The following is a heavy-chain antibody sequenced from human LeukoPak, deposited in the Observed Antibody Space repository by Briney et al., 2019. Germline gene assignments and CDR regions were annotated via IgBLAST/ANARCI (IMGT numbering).Heavy chain of an antibody. CDR1: GFTFGDYA. J-gene: IGHJ4*02. D-gene: IGHD3-16*02. CDR2: IRSKAYGETT. CDR3: TRERNMITFGGVIPYYFDY. Sequence: GGSLRLSCTASGFTFGDYARSWVRQAPGKGLEWVGFIRSKAYGETTEYAASVKGRFTISRDDSKSIAYLQMNSLKTEDTAVYYCTRERNMITFGGVIPYYFDYWGQGTLVTVSS. V-gene: IGHV3-49*04.